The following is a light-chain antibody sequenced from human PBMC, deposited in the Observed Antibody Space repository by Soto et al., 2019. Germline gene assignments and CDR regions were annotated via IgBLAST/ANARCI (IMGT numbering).Light chain of an antibody. CDR2: EVS. Sequence: QSVLTQPASVSGSPGQSITISCTGTSSDVGAYNYVSWYQHHPDKAPKLMIFEVSDRPSGVSTRFSGSNSGNTASLTISGLQAEDEADYFCSSYTSNRTLVFCGGTQLTVL. CDR3: SSYTSNRTLV. V-gene: IGLV2-14*01. CDR1: SSDVGAYNY. J-gene: IGLJ3*02.